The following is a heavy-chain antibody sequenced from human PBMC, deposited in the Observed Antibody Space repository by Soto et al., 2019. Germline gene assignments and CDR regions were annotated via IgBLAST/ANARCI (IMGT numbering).Heavy chain of an antibody. CDR2: IYYTGNT. CDR1: GDSINSDTYY. J-gene: IGHJ4*02. V-gene: IGHV4-39*02. CDR3: VRDSCGGDCYADC. D-gene: IGHD2-21*01. Sequence: QPQLQESGPGLVKPSETLSLTCAVSGDSINSDTYYWGWIRQPPGKGLEWIGSIYYTGNTYYNPSLKTRVTISEDTSKNQFSLSLTSVTAADTAVYYCVRDSCGGDCYADCWVQGTLVTVSS.